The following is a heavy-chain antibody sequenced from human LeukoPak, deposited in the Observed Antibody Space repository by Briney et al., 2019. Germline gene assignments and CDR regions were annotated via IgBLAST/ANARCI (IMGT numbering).Heavy chain of an antibody. CDR3: ARSSSSPGYCSSTSCYNLAY. CDR2: IYYSGST. J-gene: IGHJ4*02. CDR1: GGSISSSSYY. V-gene: IGHV4-39*07. Sequence: SETLSLTCTVSGGSISSSSYYWGWIRQPPGKGLEWIGSIYYSGSTYYNPSLKSRVTISVDRSKNQFSLKLSSVTAADTAVYYCARSSSSPGYCSSTSCYNLAYWGQGTLVTVSS. D-gene: IGHD2-2*02.